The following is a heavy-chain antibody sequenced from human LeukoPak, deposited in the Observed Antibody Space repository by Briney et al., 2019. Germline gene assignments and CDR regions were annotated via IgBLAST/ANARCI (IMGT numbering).Heavy chain of an antibody. CDR1: GYTFTVYY. V-gene: IGHV1-2*02. D-gene: IGHD1-26*01. J-gene: IGHJ4*02. CDR2: INPNSGGT. CDR3: ASGGSYSFSGVDYFDY. Sequence: GASVKVSCKASGYTFTVYYMHWVRQAPGQGLEWMGWINPNSGGTNYAQKFQGRVTMTRDTSISTAYMELSRLRSDDTAVYYCASGGSYSFSGVDYFDYWGQGTLVTVSS.